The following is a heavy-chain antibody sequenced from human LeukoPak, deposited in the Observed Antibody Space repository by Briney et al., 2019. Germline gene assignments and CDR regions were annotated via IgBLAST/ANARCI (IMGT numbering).Heavy chain of an antibody. D-gene: IGHD3-22*01. J-gene: IGHJ4*02. V-gene: IGHV1-18*01. CDR1: GYTFSSYG. Sequence: GASVKVSCKASGYTFSSYGITWVRQAPGQGLEWMGWISAYSGNTNYAQKLQGRVTMTTETSTSTAYMELRSLRSDDTAVYYCARDFLSGSSGPPASDYWGQGTLVTVSS. CDR2: ISAYSGNT. CDR3: ARDFLSGSSGPPASDY.